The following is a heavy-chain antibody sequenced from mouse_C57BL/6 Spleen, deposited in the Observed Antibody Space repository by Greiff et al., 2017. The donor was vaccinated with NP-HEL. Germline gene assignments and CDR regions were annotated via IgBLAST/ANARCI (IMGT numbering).Heavy chain of an antibody. CDR3: ARNYGNDYAMDY. V-gene: IGHV1-63*01. J-gene: IGHJ4*01. Sequence: QVQLQQSGAELVRPGTSVKMSCKASGYTFTNYWIGWVKQRPGHGLEWIGDIYPGGGYTNYNEKFKGKATLTADKSSSTTYMQISSLTSEDSAIYYCARNYGNDYAMDYWGQGTSVTVSS. D-gene: IGHD2-1*01. CDR2: IYPGGGYT. CDR1: GYTFTNYW.